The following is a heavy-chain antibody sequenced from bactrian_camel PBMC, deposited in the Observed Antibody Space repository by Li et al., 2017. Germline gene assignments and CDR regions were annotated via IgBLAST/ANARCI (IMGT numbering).Heavy chain of an antibody. D-gene: IGHD2*01. CDR1: GFNFGSYV. Sequence: DVQLVESGGGSVQPGGSLRLSCAASGFNFGSYVMRWVRQAPGKGLEWVSSVSSGGGNTYYADSVKGRFTISRDNAKNTLYLQLNSLKTEDAATYYCVGGGTYYVLNTDYWAQGTQVTVS. CDR2: VSSGGGNT. CDR3: VGGGTYYVLNTDY. V-gene: IGHV3S40*01. J-gene: IGHJ4*01.